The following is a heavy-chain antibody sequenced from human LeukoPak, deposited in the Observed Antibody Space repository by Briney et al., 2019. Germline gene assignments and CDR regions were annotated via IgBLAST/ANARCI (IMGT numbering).Heavy chain of an antibody. D-gene: IGHD3-22*01. Sequence: ASVKVSCKASGYTFTSYGISWVRQAPGQGLEWMGWISGSNGNTNYAQKLQGRVTMTTDTSTSTAYMELRSLRSDDTAVYYCARGGGTAWLSVPFEYWGQGTLVTVSS. CDR2: ISGSNGNT. J-gene: IGHJ4*02. CDR1: GYTFTSYG. CDR3: ARGGGTAWLSVPFEY. V-gene: IGHV1-18*01.